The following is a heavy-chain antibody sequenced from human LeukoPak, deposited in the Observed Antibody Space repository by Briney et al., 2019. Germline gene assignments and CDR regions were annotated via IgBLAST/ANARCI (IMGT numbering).Heavy chain of an antibody. V-gene: IGHV5-51*01. J-gene: IGHJ4*02. D-gene: IGHD1-1*01. Sequence: GESLKISCKGSGYSFNDYWIGWVRQMPGKGLEWMGLIYPGEFDIRYSPSFQGQVTISADKSISTAYLQWKSLKASDTAMYYCATLQGYNWPATNWGQGTLVTVSS. CDR3: ATLQGYNWPATN. CDR2: IYPGEFDI. CDR1: GYSFNDYW.